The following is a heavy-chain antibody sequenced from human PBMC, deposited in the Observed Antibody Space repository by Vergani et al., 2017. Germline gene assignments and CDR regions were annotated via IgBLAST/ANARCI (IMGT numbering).Heavy chain of an antibody. D-gene: IGHD2/OR15-2a*01. J-gene: IGHJ4*02. V-gene: IGHV3-21*01. CDR3: ARAFYSTPGTCAN. CDR2: ISSSSSYI. Sequence: EVQLVESGGGLVKPGGSLRLSCAASGFTFSSYNMTWVRQAPGRGLGWVSSISSSSSYIYYADSVTGRFTISEDNANNSLYLQLNSLRAGDTAVYYCARAFYSTPGTCANWGQGTLVTVSS. CDR1: GFTFSSYN.